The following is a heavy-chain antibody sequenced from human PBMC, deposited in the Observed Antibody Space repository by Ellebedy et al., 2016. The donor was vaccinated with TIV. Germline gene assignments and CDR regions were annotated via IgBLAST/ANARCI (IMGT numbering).Heavy chain of an antibody. V-gene: IGHV3-7*03. Sequence: GGSLRLSCAASGFTFSGYWMSWVRQAPGKGLEWVANINQDGKKTYYVDSVEGRFTISRDNAKNSLYLQMNSLRVEDRAVYHCAREGAYGDYSPGYYGMDVWGQGTTVTVSS. CDR2: INQDGKKT. CDR1: GFTFSGYW. CDR3: AREGAYGDYSPGYYGMDV. D-gene: IGHD3-22*01. J-gene: IGHJ6*02.